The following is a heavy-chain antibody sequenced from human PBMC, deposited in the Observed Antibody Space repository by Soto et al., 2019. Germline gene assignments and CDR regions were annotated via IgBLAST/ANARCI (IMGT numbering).Heavy chain of an antibody. J-gene: IGHJ4*02. CDR3: AREPEGIAAALDY. CDR1: GFTFRTYG. V-gene: IGHV3-21*01. CDR2: ISSSGSFI. D-gene: IGHD6-13*01. Sequence: EVQLVESGGGLVKPGGSLRLSCTASGFTFRTYGMNWVRRAPGGGLEWVASISSSGSFIYYADSVKGRFTISRDDAAKSLYLQMDSLRAEDTALYYCAREPEGIAAALDYWGQGTLVTVSS.